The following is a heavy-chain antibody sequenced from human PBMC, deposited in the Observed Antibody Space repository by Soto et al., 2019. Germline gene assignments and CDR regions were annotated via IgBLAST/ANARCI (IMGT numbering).Heavy chain of an antibody. CDR3: AREGQRSSGWEGYFDY. Sequence: ASVKVSCKASGYTFTSYAMHWVRQAPGQRLEWMGWINAGNGNTKYSQKFQGRVTITRDTSASTAYMELSSLRSEDTAVYYCAREGQRSSGWEGYFDYWGQGTLVTVSS. D-gene: IGHD6-19*01. V-gene: IGHV1-3*01. CDR2: INAGNGNT. CDR1: GYTFTSYA. J-gene: IGHJ4*02.